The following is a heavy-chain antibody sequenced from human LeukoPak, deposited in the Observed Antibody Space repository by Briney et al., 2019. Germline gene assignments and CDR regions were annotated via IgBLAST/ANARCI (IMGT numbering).Heavy chain of an antibody. CDR1: GFSFNIYG. CDR3: AKARDGYNYGHS. J-gene: IGHJ4*02. V-gene: IGHV3-33*06. Sequence: PGRSLRLSCAASGFSFNIYGMHWFRQAPGKGLEWVALIYYDGSRQYYRDSVKGRFTISRDNSKNTVFLQMDGLRAEDTAMYYCAKARDGYNYGHSWGQGTLVTVSS. CDR2: IYYDGSRQ. D-gene: IGHD5-24*01.